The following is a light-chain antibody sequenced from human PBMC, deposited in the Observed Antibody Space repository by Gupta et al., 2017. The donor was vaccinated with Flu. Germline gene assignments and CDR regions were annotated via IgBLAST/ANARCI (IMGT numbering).Light chain of an antibody. V-gene: IGKV2D-29*01. Sequence: IVITQTPLSLSVTPGQPASISCRSSQSLLHSDGLTYFYWYVQKPGQPPQLLNYEVSTHFSGGPGRFSGRGSVNDFTLKSMRGEAEDVGIYSYKPTVPPRTFGQGTKVELK. J-gene: IGKJ1*01. CDR3: KPTVPPRT. CDR1: QSLLHSDGLTY. CDR2: EVS.